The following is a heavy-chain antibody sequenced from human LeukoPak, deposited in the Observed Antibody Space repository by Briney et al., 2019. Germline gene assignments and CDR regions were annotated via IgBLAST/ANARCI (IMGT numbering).Heavy chain of an antibody. J-gene: IGHJ3*02. D-gene: IGHD3-16*01. CDR1: GYTFTSYY. Sequence: GASVKVSCKASGYTFTSYYIHWVRQAPGQGPEWMGIINPTGGTTSYAQKLQGRVTMTTDTSTSTAYMELRSLRSDDTAVYYCARSFGENWYDAFDIWGQGTMVTVSS. CDR2: INPTGGTT. V-gene: IGHV1-46*01. CDR3: ARSFGENWYDAFDI.